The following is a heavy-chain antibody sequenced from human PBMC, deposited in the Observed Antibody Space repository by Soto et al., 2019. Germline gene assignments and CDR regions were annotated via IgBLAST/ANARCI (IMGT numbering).Heavy chain of an antibody. Sequence: GGSLRLSCAASGFTFSSYAMSWVRQAPGKGLEWVSAISGSGGSTYYADSVKGRFTISRDNSKNTLYLQMNSLRAEDTAVYYCAKDLSNNGYYYYYYMDVWGKGTTVTVSS. CDR1: GFTFSSYA. J-gene: IGHJ6*03. D-gene: IGHD4-4*01. CDR2: ISGSGGST. CDR3: AKDLSNNGYYYYYYMDV. V-gene: IGHV3-23*01.